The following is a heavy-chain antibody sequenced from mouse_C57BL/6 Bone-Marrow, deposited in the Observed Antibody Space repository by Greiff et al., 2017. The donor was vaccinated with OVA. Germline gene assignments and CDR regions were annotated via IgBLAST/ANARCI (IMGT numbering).Heavy chain of an antibody. CDR3: ARYGSYFDY. Sequence: QVQLQQSGAELVMPGASVKLSCKASGYTFTSYWMHWVKQRPGQGLEWIGEIDPSDSYTNYNQKFKGKSTLTVDKSSSTAYMQLSSLTSEDSAVYYCARYGSYFDYWGQGTTLTVSS. D-gene: IGHD2-2*01. CDR1: GYTFTSYW. V-gene: IGHV1-69*01. J-gene: IGHJ2*01. CDR2: IDPSDSYT.